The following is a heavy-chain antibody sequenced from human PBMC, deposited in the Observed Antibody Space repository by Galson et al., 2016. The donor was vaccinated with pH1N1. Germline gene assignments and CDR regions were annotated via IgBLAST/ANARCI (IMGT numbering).Heavy chain of an antibody. CDR2: IFPGDSNL. Sequence: QSGAEVKKPGESLRISCKASGYYFSNYWIGWVRQMPGKGLEWMGIIFPGDSNLKYSPSFQGRVIISADKSLTTVYLQWNSLKASDTAIYYCALLGGPQGQDYYYNYGMDVWGQGTTVTVSS. D-gene: IGHD3-16*01. V-gene: IGHV5-51*03. CDR3: ALLGGPQGQDYYYNYGMDV. J-gene: IGHJ6*02. CDR1: GYYFSNYW.